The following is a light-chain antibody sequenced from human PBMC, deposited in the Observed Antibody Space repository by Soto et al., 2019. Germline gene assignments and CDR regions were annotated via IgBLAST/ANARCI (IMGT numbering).Light chain of an antibody. V-gene: IGKV3D-20*01. CDR3: QHAYVAPYS. CDR1: QSVSDTS. Sequence: IVLTQSPATVSLSPGERVTLSCGASQSVSDTSIAWYQHKPGLAPRLLVYGASRRATGIPDRFTGSGSETDFTLTIRSLQPEDFATYYCQHAYVAPYSFGQGTKVDI. CDR2: GAS. J-gene: IGKJ2*03.